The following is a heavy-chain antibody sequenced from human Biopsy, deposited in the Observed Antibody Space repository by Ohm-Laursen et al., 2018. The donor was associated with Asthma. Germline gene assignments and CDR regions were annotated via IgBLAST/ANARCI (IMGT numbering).Heavy chain of an antibody. CDR2: INTNTGNP. D-gene: IGHD3-22*01. Sequence: ASVKVSCNASGYTVTRYAINWVRQAPGQGLEWMGWINTNTGNPTYAQGFTGRFVFSLDTSVNTAHLQINSLKAEDTAVYYCARMVSYYHEMRAPFFDYWGQGTLVTVSS. J-gene: IGHJ4*02. V-gene: IGHV7-4-1*02. CDR3: ARMVSYYHEMRAPFFDY. CDR1: GYTVTRYA.